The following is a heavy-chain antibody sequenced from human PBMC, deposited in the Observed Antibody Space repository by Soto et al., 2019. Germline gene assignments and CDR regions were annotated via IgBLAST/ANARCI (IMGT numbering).Heavy chain of an antibody. J-gene: IGHJ6*03. V-gene: IGHV1-2*04. CDR3: ARESGGATATLDYYYFYMDV. Sequence: QVQLVQSGAEVKKPGASVTVSCRSSGDTFNDYYIHWVRQAPGQGLEWMGWINPNGGVTKYAQKFQGWVSMTRDTYIRTVYMNLSRLRSDDTAVYYCARESGGATATLDYYYFYMDVWGTGTTVTVSS. D-gene: IGHD5-12*01. CDR2: INPNGGVT. CDR1: GDTFNDYY.